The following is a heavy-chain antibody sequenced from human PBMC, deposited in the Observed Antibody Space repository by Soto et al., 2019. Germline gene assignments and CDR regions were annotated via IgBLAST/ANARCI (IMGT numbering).Heavy chain of an antibody. Sequence: EVPLVESGGGVVQPGGSLRLSCAVSGLTFSTSNMNWVRQAPGKGLELVAFIGTSSSPITYADSVKGRFTISRDDAKNSLFLQMNSLRAEDTAVYYCARDVNWAFDYWGQGALVTVSS. CDR2: IGTSSSPI. V-gene: IGHV3-48*01. CDR1: GLTFSTSN. D-gene: IGHD7-27*01. CDR3: ARDVNWAFDY. J-gene: IGHJ4*02.